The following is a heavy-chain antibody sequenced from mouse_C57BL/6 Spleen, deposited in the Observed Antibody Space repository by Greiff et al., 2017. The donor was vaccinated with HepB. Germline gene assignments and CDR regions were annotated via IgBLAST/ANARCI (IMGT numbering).Heavy chain of an antibody. CDR2: ISYDGSN. CDR3: ARALGSSYDWYFDV. Sequence: ESGPGLVKPSQSLSLTCSVTGYSITSGYNWNWIRQFPGNKLEWMGYISYDGSNNYNPSLKNRISITRDTSKNQFFLKLNSVTTEDTATYYCARALGSSYDWYFDVWGTGTTVTVSS. D-gene: IGHD1-1*01. CDR1: GYSITSGYN. J-gene: IGHJ1*03. V-gene: IGHV3-6*01.